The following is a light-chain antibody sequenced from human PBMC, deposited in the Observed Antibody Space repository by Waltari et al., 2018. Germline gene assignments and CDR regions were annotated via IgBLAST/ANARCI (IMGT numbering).Light chain of an antibody. Sequence: QLVLTQSTYASASLGASVKLPRTLTSEPSNYDTAWHQHQPQKGPRYLMNVNNDGSHIRGYGIPDRFSGSSSGAERYLTISSLQSEDEADYYCQTWGTDTYVVFGGGTKLTVL. CDR2: VNNDGSH. V-gene: IGLV4-69*02. CDR1: SEPSNYD. CDR3: QTWGTDTYVV. J-gene: IGLJ2*01.